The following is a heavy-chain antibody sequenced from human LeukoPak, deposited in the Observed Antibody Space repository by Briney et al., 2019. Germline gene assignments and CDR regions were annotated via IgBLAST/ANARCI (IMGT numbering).Heavy chain of an antibody. CDR1: GFTFSSYS. J-gene: IGHJ6*02. Sequence: GGSLRLSCAASGFTFSSYSMNWVRQALGKGLEWVSSISSSSSYIYYADSVKGRFTISRDNAKNSLYLQMNSLRAEDTAVYYCARDYDSSGYYYVAYYYGMDVWGQGTTVTVSS. CDR3: ARDYDSSGYYYVAYYYGMDV. V-gene: IGHV3-21*01. D-gene: IGHD3-22*01. CDR2: ISSSSSYI.